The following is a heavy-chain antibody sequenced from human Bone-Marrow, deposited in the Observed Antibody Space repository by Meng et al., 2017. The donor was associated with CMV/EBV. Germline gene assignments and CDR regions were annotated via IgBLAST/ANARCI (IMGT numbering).Heavy chain of an antibody. CDR2: IYYSGST. D-gene: IGHD2-2*01. CDR1: GGSISSSSYY. CDR3: ARGRGFCTDTSCYWADY. J-gene: IGHJ4*02. V-gene: IGHV4-39*07. Sequence: SETLSLTCTVSGGSISSSSYYWGWIRQPPGKGLEWIGSIYYSGSTYYNPSLKSRVTISVDTSKNQFSLKLSSVTAADTAVYYCARGRGFCTDTSCYWADYWGQGNLVTVSS.